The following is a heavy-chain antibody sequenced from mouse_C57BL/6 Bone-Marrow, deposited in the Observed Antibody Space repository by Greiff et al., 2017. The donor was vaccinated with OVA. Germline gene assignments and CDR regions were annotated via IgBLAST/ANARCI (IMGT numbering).Heavy chain of an antibody. J-gene: IGHJ3*01. D-gene: IGHD1-1*01. Sequence: VQLKQSGAELVKPGASVKLSCTASGFNIKDYYMHWVKQRTEQGLEWIGRIDPEDGETKYAPKFQGKATITADTSSNTAYLQLSSLTSEDTAVYYCASYYGSSFPWFAYWGQGTLVTVSA. CDR2: IDPEDGET. CDR1: GFNIKDYY. V-gene: IGHV14-2*01. CDR3: ASYYGSSFPWFAY.